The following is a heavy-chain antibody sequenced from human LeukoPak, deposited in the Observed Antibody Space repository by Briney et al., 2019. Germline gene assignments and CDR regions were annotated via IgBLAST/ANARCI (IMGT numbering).Heavy chain of an antibody. V-gene: IGHV3-53*01. CDR2: IYSGGST. CDR3: AREQTSIAVAALH. Sequence: GGSLRLSCAASGFTVSSNYMSWVRQAPGKGLEWVSVIYSGGSTYYADSVKGRFTISRDNSKNTLYLQMNSLRAEDTAVYYCAREQTSIAVAALHWGQGTLVTVSS. D-gene: IGHD6-19*01. CDR1: GFTVSSNY. J-gene: IGHJ4*02.